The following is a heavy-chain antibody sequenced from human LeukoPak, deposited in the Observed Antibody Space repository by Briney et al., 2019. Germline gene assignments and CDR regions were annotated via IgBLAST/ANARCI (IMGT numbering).Heavy chain of an antibody. CDR3: ARFIAVARNWFDP. Sequence: SETLSLTCTVSGGSISSYYWSWIRQPPGKGLEWIGYIYYSGSTNYNPSLKSRVTISIDTSKNQFSLKLSSATAVDTAVYHCARFIAVARNWFDPWGQGTLVTVSS. V-gene: IGHV4-59*01. J-gene: IGHJ5*02. CDR2: IYYSGST. D-gene: IGHD6-19*01. CDR1: GGSISSYY.